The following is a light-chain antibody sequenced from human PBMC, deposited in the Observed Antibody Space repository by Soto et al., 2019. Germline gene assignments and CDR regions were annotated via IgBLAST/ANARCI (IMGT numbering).Light chain of an antibody. CDR1: QSIDANY. Sequence: EIVLTQSPGSLSLSPGERATLSCRASQSIDANYLAWYQQKPGQAPRLLIYVTSSRATGIPDRFSGSGSGTDFTLTIRRLEPEDFAVYYCQQYGTAPLTFGGGTKVEIK. V-gene: IGKV3-20*01. CDR3: QQYGTAPLT. CDR2: VTS. J-gene: IGKJ4*01.